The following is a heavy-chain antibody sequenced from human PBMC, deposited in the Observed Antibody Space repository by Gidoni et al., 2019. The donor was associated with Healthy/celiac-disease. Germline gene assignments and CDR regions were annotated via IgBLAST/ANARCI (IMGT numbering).Heavy chain of an antibody. Sequence: TCTVSGGSISTRSYYWCWIRQPPGKGLEWIGSIYYSGSTYYNPSLKSRVTISVDTSNNQFSLKLSSVTAADTAVYYCARCGGYAYRGWFDPWGQGTLVTVSS. J-gene: IGHJ5*02. V-gene: IGHV4-39*01. CDR1: GGSISTRSYY. D-gene: IGHD5-12*01. CDR2: IYYSGST. CDR3: ARCGGYAYRGWFDP.